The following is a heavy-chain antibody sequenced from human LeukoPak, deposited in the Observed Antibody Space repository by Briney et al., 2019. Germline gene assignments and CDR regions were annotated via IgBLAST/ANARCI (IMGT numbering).Heavy chain of an antibody. D-gene: IGHD2-2*01. V-gene: IGHV4-39*07. CDR2: IYYSGST. J-gene: IGHJ4*02. Sequence: SETLSLTCTVSGGSISSSSYYWGWIRQPPGKGLEWIGSIYYSGSTYYNPSLKSRVTISVDTSKNQFSLKLSSVTAADTAVYYCARARIWSRSSTGRYLFDYWGQGTLVTVSS. CDR1: GGSISSSSYY. CDR3: ARARIWSRSSTGRYLFDY.